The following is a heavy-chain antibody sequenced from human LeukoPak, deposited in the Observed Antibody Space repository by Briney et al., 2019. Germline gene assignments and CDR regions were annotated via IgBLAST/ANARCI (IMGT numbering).Heavy chain of an antibody. CDR3: AREAAGTGDY. V-gene: IGHV3-21*01. Sequence: GGSLRLSCAASGFTFSSYSMSWVRQAPGEGLEWVSSISSSSSYIYYADSVKGRFTISRDNAKNSLYLQMNSLRAEDTAVYYCAREAAGTGDYWGQGTLVTVSS. J-gene: IGHJ4*02. CDR1: GFTFSSYS. CDR2: ISSSSSYI. D-gene: IGHD6-13*01.